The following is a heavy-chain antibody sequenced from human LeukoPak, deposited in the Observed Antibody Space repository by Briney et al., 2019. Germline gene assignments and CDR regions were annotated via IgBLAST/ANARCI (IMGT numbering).Heavy chain of an antibody. CDR2: IWYDGSNK. D-gene: IGHD3-3*01. CDR1: GFTFSSYG. Sequence: GGSLRLSCAASGFTFSSYGMHWVRQAPGKGLEWVAVIWYDGSNKYYADSVKGRFTISRDNSKNTLYLQMNSLRAEDTAVYYCAKDGYYDFWSGYYAYYYYYMDVWGKGTTVTVSS. CDR3: AKDGYYDFWSGYYAYYYYYMDV. V-gene: IGHV3-33*06. J-gene: IGHJ6*03.